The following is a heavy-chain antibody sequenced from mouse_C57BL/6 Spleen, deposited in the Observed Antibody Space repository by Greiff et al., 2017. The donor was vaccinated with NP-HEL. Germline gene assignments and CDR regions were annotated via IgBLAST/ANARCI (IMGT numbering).Heavy chain of an antibody. CDR2: IWRGGST. D-gene: IGHD1-1*01. J-gene: IGHJ3*01. CDR3: AKGGYYGSSSAWFAY. CDR1: GFSLTSYG. Sequence: VKLVESGPGLVQPSQSLSITCTVSGFSLTSYGVHWVRQSPGKGLEWLGAIWRGGSTDYNAAFMSRLSITKDNSKSQVFFKMNSLQADDTAIYYCAKGGYYGSSSAWFAYWGQGTLVTVSA. V-gene: IGHV2-5*01.